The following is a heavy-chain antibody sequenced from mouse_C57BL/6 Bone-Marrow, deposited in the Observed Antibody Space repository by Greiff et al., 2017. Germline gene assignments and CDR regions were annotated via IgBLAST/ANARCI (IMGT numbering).Heavy chain of an antibody. CDR3: ARDQITTVVATRGMDY. Sequence: QVQLQQSGAELARPGASVKLSCKASGYTFTSYGISWVKQRTGQGLEWIGEIYPRSGNTYYNEKFKGKATLTADKSSSTAYMELRSLTSEDSAVYFCARDQITTVVATRGMDYWGQGTSVTVSS. J-gene: IGHJ4*01. CDR2: IYPRSGNT. CDR1: GYTFTSYG. V-gene: IGHV1-81*01. D-gene: IGHD1-1*01.